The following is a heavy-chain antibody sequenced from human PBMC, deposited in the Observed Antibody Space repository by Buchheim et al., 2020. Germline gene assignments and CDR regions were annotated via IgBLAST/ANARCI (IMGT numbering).Heavy chain of an antibody. J-gene: IGHJ6*02. Sequence: QVQLVESGGGVVQPGRSLRLSCAASGFTFSSYGMHWVRQAPGKGLEWVAVISYDGSNKYYADSVKGRFTISRDNSKNTLYLQMNSLRAEHTAVYYCAKELRGYGCNSRYYYYGMDVWGQGTT. CDR3: AKELRGYGCNSRYYYYGMDV. CDR1: GFTFSSYG. V-gene: IGHV3-30*18. D-gene: IGHD4-23*01. CDR2: ISYDGSNK.